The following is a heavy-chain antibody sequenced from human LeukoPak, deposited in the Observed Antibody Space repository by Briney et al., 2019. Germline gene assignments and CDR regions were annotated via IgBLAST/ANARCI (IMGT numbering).Heavy chain of an antibody. J-gene: IGHJ1*01. V-gene: IGHV3-30*02. CDR2: IKYDGSEK. CDR3: AKDRAASTTGGYFES. CDR1: GFSFSAFA. Sequence: PGGSLRLSCAASGFSFSAFAMHWVRPAPGKGLEWLAFIKYDGSEKYHADSVKGRLTISRDNSKETLYLQMNSLRGEDTAVYYCAKDRAASTTGGYFESWGQGAPVIVSS. D-gene: IGHD4-17*01.